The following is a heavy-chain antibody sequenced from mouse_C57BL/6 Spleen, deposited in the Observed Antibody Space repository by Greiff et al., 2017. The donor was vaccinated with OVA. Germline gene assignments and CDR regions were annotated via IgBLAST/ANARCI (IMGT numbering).Heavy chain of an antibody. Sequence: QVQLQQSGAELVKPGASVKISCKASGYAFRSYWMNWVKQRPGKGLEWIGLIYPGDGDTNYNGKFKGKATFTADTSSNTAYMQLRSLSTEDSAIYYCTPITTVEAMDYWGQGTSVTVSS. V-gene: IGHV1-80*01. CDR1: GYAFRSYW. CDR2: IYPGDGDT. CDR3: TPITTVEAMDY. J-gene: IGHJ4*01. D-gene: IGHD1-1*01.